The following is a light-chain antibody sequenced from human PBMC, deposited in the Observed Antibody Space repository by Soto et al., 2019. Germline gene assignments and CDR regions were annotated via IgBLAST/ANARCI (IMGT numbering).Light chain of an antibody. CDR1: SSNIGSNT. CDR2: SNN. Sequence: QSVLTQPPSASGTPGQRVTISCSGSSSNIGSNTVNWYQQLPGTAPKLLIYSNNQRPSGVLDRFSGSKSGTSAPLAISGLQSEDEADYYCAAWDDILNGVFGGGTKLTVL. V-gene: IGLV1-44*01. CDR3: AAWDDILNGV. J-gene: IGLJ3*02.